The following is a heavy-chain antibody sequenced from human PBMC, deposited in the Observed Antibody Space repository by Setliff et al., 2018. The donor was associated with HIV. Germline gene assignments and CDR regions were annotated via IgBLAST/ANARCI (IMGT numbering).Heavy chain of an antibody. CDR1: GGSFSGYY. Sequence: LSLTCAVYGGSFSGYYWSWIRQPPGKGLEWIGEINHSGSTNYSPSLKSRVTISVDTSKNQFSLKLSSVTAADTAVYYCAGRQPYYFDSSGWSQGTLVTVSS. J-gene: IGHJ4*02. CDR3: AGRQPYYFDSSG. V-gene: IGHV4-34*01. CDR2: INHSGST. D-gene: IGHD3-22*01.